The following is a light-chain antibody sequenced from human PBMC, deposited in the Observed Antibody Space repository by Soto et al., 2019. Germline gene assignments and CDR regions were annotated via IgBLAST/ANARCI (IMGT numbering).Light chain of an antibody. J-gene: IGKJ2*01. Sequence: EIVSTQSPGTLSLSPGERATLSCRASQSVSSSYLAWYQQKPGQAPRLLIYGASSRATGIPDRFSGNGSGTDFTLTISRLEPEDFAVYYCQQYGSSSYTFGQGTKLEIK. CDR2: GAS. V-gene: IGKV3-20*01. CDR3: QQYGSSSYT. CDR1: QSVSSSY.